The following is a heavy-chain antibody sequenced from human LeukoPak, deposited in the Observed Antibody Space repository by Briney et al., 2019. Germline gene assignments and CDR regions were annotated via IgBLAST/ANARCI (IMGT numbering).Heavy chain of an antibody. Sequence: SVKVSCKASGGTFSSYAISWVRQAPGQGLEWMGGIIPIFGTANYARKLQGRVTMTTDTSTGTAYMEVRSLRSDDTAVYYCARVLRVAPYYFDYWGQGTLVTVSS. J-gene: IGHJ4*02. CDR1: GGTFSSYA. CDR2: IIPIFGTA. V-gene: IGHV1-69*05. CDR3: ARVLRVAPYYFDY. D-gene: IGHD3-10*01.